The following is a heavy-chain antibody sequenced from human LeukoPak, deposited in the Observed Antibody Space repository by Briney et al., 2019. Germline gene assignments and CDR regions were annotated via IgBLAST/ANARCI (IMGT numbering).Heavy chain of an antibody. CDR2: IIPIFGTA. J-gene: IGHJ5*02. CDR3: ARITYDFWSGYYMPDDP. Sequence: SVKVSCKASGGTFSSYAISWVRQAPGQGLEWMGGIIPIFGTANYAQKFQGRVTITTDESTSTAYMELSSLRSDDTAVYYCARITYDFWSGYYMPDDPWGQGTLVTVSS. D-gene: IGHD3-3*01. CDR1: GGTFSSYA. V-gene: IGHV1-69*05.